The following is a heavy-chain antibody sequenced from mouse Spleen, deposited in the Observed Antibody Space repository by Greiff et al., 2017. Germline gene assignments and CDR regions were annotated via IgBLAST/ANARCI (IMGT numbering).Heavy chain of an antibody. D-gene: IGHD2-3*01. V-gene: IGHV7-1*01. CDR3: ARAIYDSYYVDYDMDY. Sequence: EVHLVESGGGLVQPGRSLRLSCATSGFTFSDFYMEWVRQAPGKGLEWIAASRNRANDYTTEYSASVKGRFIVSRDTSQSILYLQMNALRAEDTTIYYCARAIYDSYYVDYDMDYWGQGTSVTVSS. J-gene: IGHJ4*01. CDR2: SRNRANDYTT. CDR1: GFTFSDFY.